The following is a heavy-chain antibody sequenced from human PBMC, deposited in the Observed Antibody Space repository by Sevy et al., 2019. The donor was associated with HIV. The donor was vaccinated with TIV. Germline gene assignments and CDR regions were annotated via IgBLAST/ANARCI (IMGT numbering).Heavy chain of an antibody. J-gene: IGHJ3*02. CDR2: IIPIFGTA. CDR1: GGTFSSYA. CDR3: ARATTTPQDYYDSSGYSDAFDI. D-gene: IGHD3-22*01. Sequence: ASVKVSCKASGGTFSSYAISWVRQAPGQGLEWMGGIIPIFGTANYAQKFQGRVTITADESTSTAYMELSSLRSEDTAVYYCARATTTPQDYYDSSGYSDAFDIRGQGTMVTVSS. V-gene: IGHV1-69*13.